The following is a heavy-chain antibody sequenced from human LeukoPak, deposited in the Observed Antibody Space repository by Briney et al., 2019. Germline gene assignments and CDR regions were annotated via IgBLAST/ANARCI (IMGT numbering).Heavy chain of an antibody. CDR1: GYTFTSYD. V-gene: IGHV1-8*03. J-gene: IGHJ6*03. CDR3: ARGTRYSSSWYLADYYYYMDV. CDR2: MNPNSGNT. D-gene: IGHD6-13*01. Sequence: ASVKVSRKASGYTFTSYDINWVRQATGQGLEWMGWMNPNSGNTGYAQKFQGRVTITRNTSISTAYMELSSLRSEDTAVYYCARGTRYSSSWYLADYYYYMDVWGKGTTVTVSS.